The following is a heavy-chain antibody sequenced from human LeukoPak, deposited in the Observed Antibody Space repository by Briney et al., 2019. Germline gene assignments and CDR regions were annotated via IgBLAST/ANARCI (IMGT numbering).Heavy chain of an antibody. CDR3: ARSYYYDSSGYYYPFDY. D-gene: IGHD3-22*01. V-gene: IGHV4-34*01. CDR1: GGSFSGYY. CDR2: INHSGST. Sequence: SETLSLTCAVYGGSFSGYYWSWIRQPPGKGLEWIGEINHSGSTNYNPSLKSRVTISVDTSKNQFSLELSSVTAADTAVYYCARSYYYDSSGYYYPFDYWGQGTLVTVSS. J-gene: IGHJ4*02.